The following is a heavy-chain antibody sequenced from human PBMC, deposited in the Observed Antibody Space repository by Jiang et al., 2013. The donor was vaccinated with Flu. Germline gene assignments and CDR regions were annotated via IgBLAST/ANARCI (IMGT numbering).Heavy chain of an antibody. Sequence: PGKGLEWMGIIYPGDSDTRYSPSFQGQVTISADKSISTAYLQWSSLKASDTAMYYCARGRNDDSSGYSRLYYFDYWGQGTLVTVSS. CDR2: IYPGDSDT. V-gene: IGHV5-51*01. D-gene: IGHD3-22*01. J-gene: IGHJ4*02. CDR3: ARGRNDDSSGYSRLYYFDY.